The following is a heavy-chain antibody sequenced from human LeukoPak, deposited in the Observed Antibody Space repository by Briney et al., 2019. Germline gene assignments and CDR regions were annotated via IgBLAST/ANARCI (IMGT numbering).Heavy chain of an antibody. J-gene: IGHJ5*02. CDR1: GYTFNNYY. V-gene: IGHV1-2*02. D-gene: IGHD3-22*01. CDR2: VYPKTGVI. Sequence: ASVKVSCKASGYTFNNYYMHWARLAPGQGLEWMGWVYPKTGVINYAQNFQGRVTMTRDTSISTVYMELSRLTSDDTAVYYCARESNYYDTWGQGTLVTVSS. CDR3: ARESNYYDT.